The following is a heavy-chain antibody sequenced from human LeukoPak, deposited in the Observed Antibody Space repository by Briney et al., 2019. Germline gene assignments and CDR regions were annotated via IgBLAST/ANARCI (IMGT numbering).Heavy chain of an antibody. CDR2: IYTSGST. Sequence: SQTLSLTCTVSGGSISSGSYYWSWIRQPAGKWLEWIGRIYTSGSTNYNPSLKSRVTISVDTSKNQFSLKLSSVTAADTAVYYCARDVTGTTSDYWGQGTLVTVSS. V-gene: IGHV4-61*02. CDR3: ARDVTGTTSDY. J-gene: IGHJ4*02. D-gene: IGHD1-7*01. CDR1: GGSISSGSYY.